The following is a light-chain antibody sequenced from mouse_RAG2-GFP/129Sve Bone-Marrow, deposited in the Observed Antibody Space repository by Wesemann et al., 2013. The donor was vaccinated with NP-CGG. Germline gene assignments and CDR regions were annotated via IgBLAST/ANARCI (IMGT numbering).Light chain of an antibody. V-gene: IGKV12-46*01. Sequence: DIQMTQSPASLSASVGETVTITCRASENIYSYLAWYQQKQGKSPQLLVYAATNLADGVPSRFSGSGSGTQYSLKINSLQSEDFGSYYCQHFWGTPLTFGAGTKLELK. J-gene: IGKJ5*01. CDR3: QHFWGTPLT. CDR1: ENIYSY. CDR2: AAT.